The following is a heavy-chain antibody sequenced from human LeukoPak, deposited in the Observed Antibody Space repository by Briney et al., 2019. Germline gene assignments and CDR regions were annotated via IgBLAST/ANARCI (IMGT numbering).Heavy chain of an antibody. V-gene: IGHV3-23*01. D-gene: IGHD4-17*01. J-gene: IGHJ4*02. Sequence: GGSLRLSCAAAGFTFSSYAMSWVRQAPGKGLEWVSAISGSGGSTYYADSVKGRFTISRDNSKNTLYLQMNSLRAEDTAVYYCAKGTTVTTDYFDYWGQGTLVTVSS. CDR3: AKGTTVTTDYFDY. CDR1: GFTFSSYA. CDR2: ISGSGGST.